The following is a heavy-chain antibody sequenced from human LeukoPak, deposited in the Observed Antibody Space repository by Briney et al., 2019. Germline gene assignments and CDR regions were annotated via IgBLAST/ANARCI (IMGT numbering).Heavy chain of an antibody. V-gene: IGHV4-59*08. CDR1: GGSLNGYY. CDR2: IHFSEGT. D-gene: IGHD4-17*01. J-gene: IGHJ6*04. Sequence: SETLSLTCTVSGGSLNGYYWGWIRQPPGKGLECIGYIHFSEGTAHNASLKSRLTTSLDTSKNQFSLTLSSVTAADTAVYYCARHVYGEGMVVWGKGTTVTVSS. CDR3: ARHVYGEGMVV.